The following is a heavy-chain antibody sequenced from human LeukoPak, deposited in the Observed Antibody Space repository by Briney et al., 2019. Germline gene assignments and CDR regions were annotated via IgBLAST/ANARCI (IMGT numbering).Heavy chain of an antibody. Sequence: SETLSLTCTVSGGSISSYYWSWIRQPPGKGLEWIGYIYYSGSTNYNPSLKSRVTISVDTSKNQFSLKLSSVTAADTAVYYCARDHCSGGSCYHAFDTWGQGTMVTVSS. J-gene: IGHJ3*02. CDR1: GGSISSYY. CDR2: IYYSGST. D-gene: IGHD2-15*01. V-gene: IGHV4-59*01. CDR3: ARDHCSGGSCYHAFDT.